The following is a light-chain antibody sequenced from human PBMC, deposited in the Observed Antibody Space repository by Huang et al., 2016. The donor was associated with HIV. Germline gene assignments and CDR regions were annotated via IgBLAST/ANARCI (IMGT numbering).Light chain of an antibody. J-gene: IGKJ2*01. CDR2: DAS. CDR1: QDISND. CDR3: QHYDDPYT. Sequence: DIQMTQSPSSLSASVGDRVTITCQASQDISNDLSWYQHKPGTAPKPLIFDASSLETGVPSRFSGSGSGTYFTLTIASLQPEDVATYYCQHYDDPYTFGQGTKLEIK. V-gene: IGKV1-33*01.